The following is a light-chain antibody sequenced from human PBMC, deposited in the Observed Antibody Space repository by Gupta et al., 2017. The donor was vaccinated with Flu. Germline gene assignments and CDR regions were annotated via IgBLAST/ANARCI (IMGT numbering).Light chain of an antibody. Sequence: ATLSVSPGERATRSCRASQSVRRKLAWYQQKAGQAPRLLIYDAFTRDTGIPARFSGSGYGTEFTLTISSRQSEDFAVYYCQQYKDWPLYTFGQGTKLEIK. CDR2: DAF. J-gene: IGKJ2*01. V-gene: IGKV3-15*01. CDR3: QQYKDWPLYT. CDR1: QSVRRK.